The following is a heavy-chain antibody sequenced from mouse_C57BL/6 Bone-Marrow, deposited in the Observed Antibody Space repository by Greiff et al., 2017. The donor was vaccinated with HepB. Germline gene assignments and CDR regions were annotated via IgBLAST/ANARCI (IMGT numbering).Heavy chain of an antibody. J-gene: IGHJ3*01. Sequence: QVQLQQSGAELARPGASVKLSCKASGYTFTSYGISWVKQRTGQGLEWIGEIYPRSGNTYYNEKFKGKATLTADKSSSTAYMELRSLTSEDSAVYFCARKGITTVVAKGFAYWGRGTLVTVSA. CDR3: ARKGITTVVAKGFAY. V-gene: IGHV1-81*01. CDR2: IYPRSGNT. D-gene: IGHD1-1*01. CDR1: GYTFTSYG.